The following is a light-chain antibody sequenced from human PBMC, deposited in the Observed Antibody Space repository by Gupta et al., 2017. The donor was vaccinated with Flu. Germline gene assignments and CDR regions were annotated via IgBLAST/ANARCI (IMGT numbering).Light chain of an antibody. CDR1: SNDVGGSNR. Sequence: SSPTQPPPVPWSPGQPLTFPCTGTSNDVGGSNRVSLHEKRPGTAPMLVLYDVTERPAGVPDWFSGSTSGNTASLTSAGVQADDEADYYCASYGSRVTLVFGTGTTVTVL. V-gene: IGLV2-11*01. CDR3: ASYGSRVTLV. J-gene: IGLJ1*01. CDR2: DVT.